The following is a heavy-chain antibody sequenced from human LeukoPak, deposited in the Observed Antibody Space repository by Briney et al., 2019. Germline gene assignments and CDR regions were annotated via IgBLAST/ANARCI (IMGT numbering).Heavy chain of an antibody. CDR1: GSTVSSTY. CDR2: IYSGGST. J-gene: IGHJ6*02. D-gene: IGHD2-15*01. Sequence: GGSLRLSCAASGSTVSSTYMSWVRQAPGKGLEWVSVIYSGGSTYYADSVKGRFTISRDNSKNTLYLQMSRLGAEDTAVYYCAREGAATVYGMDVWGQGTTVTVSS. CDR3: AREGAATVYGMDV. V-gene: IGHV3-66*01.